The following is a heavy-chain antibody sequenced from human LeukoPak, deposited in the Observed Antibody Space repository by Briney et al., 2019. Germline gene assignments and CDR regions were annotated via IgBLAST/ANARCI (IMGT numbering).Heavy chain of an antibody. D-gene: IGHD1-26*01. CDR1: GFTFSSYS. J-gene: IGHJ3*02. CDR2: ISGSGGST. CDR3: AKYISGGSSPDAFDI. Sequence: GGSLRLSCAASGFTFSSYSMSWVRQAPGKGLEWVSAISGSGGSTYYADSVKGRFTISRDNSKNTLYLQMNSLRAEDTAVYYCAKYISGGSSPDAFDIWGQGTMVTVSS. V-gene: IGHV3-23*01.